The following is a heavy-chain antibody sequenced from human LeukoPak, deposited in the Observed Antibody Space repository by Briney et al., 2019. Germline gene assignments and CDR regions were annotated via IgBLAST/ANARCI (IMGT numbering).Heavy chain of an antibody. CDR3: ATQQQLGYFDY. CDR1: GFTFSSYA. CDR2: ISGSGGST. V-gene: IGHV3-23*01. J-gene: IGHJ4*02. D-gene: IGHD6-13*01. Sequence: GGSLRLSCAASGFTFSSYAMSWVRQAPGKGLEWVSAISGSGGSTYYADSVKGRFTISRDNSKNTLYLQMSSLRAEDTAVYYCATQQQLGYFDYWGQGTLVTVSS.